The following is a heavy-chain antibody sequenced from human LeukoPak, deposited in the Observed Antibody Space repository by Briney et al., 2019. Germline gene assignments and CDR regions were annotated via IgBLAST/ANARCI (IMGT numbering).Heavy chain of an antibody. CDR1: GYTFTGYY. CDR2: INPNSGGT. CDR3: ARVRYRLAETYIDY. V-gene: IGHV1-2*02. D-gene: IGHD3-16*01. J-gene: IGHJ4*02. Sequence: ASVKVSCKASGYTFTGYYMHWVRQAPGQGLEWMGWINPNSGGTNYAQKFKGRVTMTRDTSISTAYMELSRLRSDDTAVYYCARVRYRLAETYIDYWGQGTLVTVSS.